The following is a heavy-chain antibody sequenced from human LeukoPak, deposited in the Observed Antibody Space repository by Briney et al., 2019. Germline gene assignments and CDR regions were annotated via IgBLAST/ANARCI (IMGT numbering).Heavy chain of an antibody. V-gene: IGHV3-23*01. CDR3: ASGSGSYRTPYYYMDV. Sequence: GGSPRLSCAASGFTFRSYAMSWVRQAPGKGLEWVSVISGSGGETYYADSVKGRFTISRDNSKNTLYLQMNSLRAEDTAVYYCASGSGSYRTPYYYMDVWGTGTTVTVSS. D-gene: IGHD3-10*01. J-gene: IGHJ6*03. CDR1: GFTFRSYA. CDR2: ISGSGGET.